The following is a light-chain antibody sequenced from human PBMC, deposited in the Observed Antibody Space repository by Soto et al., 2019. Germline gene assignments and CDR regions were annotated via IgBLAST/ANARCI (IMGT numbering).Light chain of an antibody. J-gene: IGKJ3*01. CDR2: CAS. CDR1: QAISSQ. Sequence: DIQLTQSPSFLSSSLGGRATITSRPSQAISSQLAWYQQKPGKAPNLLIYCASTLQSGVPSRFSGSGSGTQFTLTISSLQPEDFATYYCQQLNSYPLTFGPGTKVDIK. V-gene: IGKV1-9*01. CDR3: QQLNSYPLT.